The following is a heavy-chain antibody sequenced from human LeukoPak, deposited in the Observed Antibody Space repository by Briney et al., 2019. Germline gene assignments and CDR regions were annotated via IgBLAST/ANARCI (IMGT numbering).Heavy chain of an antibody. J-gene: IGHJ4*02. Sequence: GGSLRLSCAASGFTFELYAMHWVRQAPGKGLEWVSSIAWNSGNTGFADSVRGRFTISRDNAENSLSLQMNSLTPEDTAFYFCTKDMNSYGSGSSYNPWGPFDSWGQGTLVTVSS. CDR2: IAWNSGNT. V-gene: IGHV3-9*01. D-gene: IGHD3-10*01. CDR1: GFTFELYA. CDR3: TKDMNSYGSGSSYNPWGPFDS.